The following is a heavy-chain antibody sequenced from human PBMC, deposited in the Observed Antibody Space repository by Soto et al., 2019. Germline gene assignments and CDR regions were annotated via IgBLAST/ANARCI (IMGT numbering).Heavy chain of an antibody. CDR3: ATIHRSSTSGGSDFDP. V-gene: IGHV1-2*07. J-gene: IGHJ5*02. D-gene: IGHD3-10*01. CDR1: DYSFTGYK. CDR2: IDPNSGVT. Sequence: ASVKVSCKAFDYSFTGYKIDCVRQTPGQGLEWMGWIDPNSGVTNYARKFQGRVTMTSDTSISTAYLEMRSLTTDHTAVYYWATIHRSSTSGGSDFDPWGQETRVTVSS.